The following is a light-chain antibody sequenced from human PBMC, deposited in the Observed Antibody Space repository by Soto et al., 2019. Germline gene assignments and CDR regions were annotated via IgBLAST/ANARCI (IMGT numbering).Light chain of an antibody. J-gene: IGLJ1*01. CDR3: SSYTTSNTYG. CDR2: EVN. CDR1: SSDIGVYNY. Sequence: QSVLTQPASVSGSPGQSITFSCTGTSSDIGVYNYVSWYQQHPGKAPKLMIYEVNNRPSGVSNRFSGSKSGNTASLTISGLQAEDEDDYYCSSYTTSNTYGFGTANKATGL. V-gene: IGLV2-14*01.